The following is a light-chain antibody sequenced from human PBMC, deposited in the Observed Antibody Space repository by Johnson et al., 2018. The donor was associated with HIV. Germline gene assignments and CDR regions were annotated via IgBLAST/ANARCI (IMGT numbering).Light chain of an antibody. V-gene: IGLV1-51*01. CDR2: DNH. J-gene: IGLJ1*01. CDR3: GTWDTSLRAYV. CDR1: NSNFGNYY. Sequence: QSVLTQPPSVSAAPGQKVTISCSGNNSNFGNYYLSWYQHLPGTAPKLLIYDNHKRPSGIPDRFSGSKSGTSATLAITALQAGDEADYYCGTWDTSLRAYVFGTGTKVTVL.